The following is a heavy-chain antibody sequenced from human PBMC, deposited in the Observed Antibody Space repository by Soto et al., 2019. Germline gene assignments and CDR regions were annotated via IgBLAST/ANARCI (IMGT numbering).Heavy chain of an antibody. CDR2: ISSSSSYI. CDR3: ARPGYCSGGSCYGAFDI. CDR1: GFTFSSYS. V-gene: IGHV3-21*04. J-gene: IGHJ3*02. D-gene: IGHD2-15*01. Sequence: PGGSLRLSCAASGFTFSSYSMNWVRQAPGKGLEWVSSISSSSSYIYYADSVKGRFTISRDNAKNSLYLQMSSLKASDTAMYYCARPGYCSGGSCYGAFDIWGQGTMVTVSS.